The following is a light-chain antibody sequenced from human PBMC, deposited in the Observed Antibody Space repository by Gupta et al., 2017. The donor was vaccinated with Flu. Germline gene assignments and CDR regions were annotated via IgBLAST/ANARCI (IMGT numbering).Light chain of an antibody. J-gene: IGKJ4*01. CDR2: KTS. Sequence: DIQMTQSPSTLSASVGDRVTITCRASQSISSWLAWYQQKPGKAPKLLIYKTSYLERGFPSRFSGSGSGAEFTLTIGSLQPDDFATYYCQQYDSYSLTFGGGTKVEIK. CDR3: QQYDSYSLT. V-gene: IGKV1-5*03. CDR1: QSISSW.